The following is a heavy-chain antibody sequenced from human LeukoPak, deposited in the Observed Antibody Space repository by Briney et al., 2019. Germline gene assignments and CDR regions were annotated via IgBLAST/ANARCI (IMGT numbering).Heavy chain of an antibody. V-gene: IGHV4-34*01. D-gene: IGHD3-10*01. J-gene: IGHJ4*02. CDR3: ARVSRFIRDFDY. Sequence: SETLSLTCAVYGGSFSGYYWSWIRQPPGKGLEWIGEINHSGSTNYNPSLKSRVTISVDTSKNQFSLKLSSVTAADTAVYYCARVSRFIRDFDYWGQGTLVTVSS. CDR1: GGSFSGYY. CDR2: INHSGST.